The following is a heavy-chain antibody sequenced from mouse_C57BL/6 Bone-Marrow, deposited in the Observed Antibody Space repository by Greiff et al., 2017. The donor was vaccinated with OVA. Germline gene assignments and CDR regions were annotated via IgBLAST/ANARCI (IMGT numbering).Heavy chain of an antibody. V-gene: IGHV1-63*01. CDR1: GYTFTNYW. CDR3: ARWGRRGYFDV. Sequence: QVQLQQSGAELVRPGTSVKMSCKASGYTFTNYWIGWAKQRPGHGLEWIGDIYPGGGYTNYNEKFKGKATLTADKSSSTAYMQFSSLTSEDSAIYYGARWGRRGYFDVWGTGTTVTVSS. D-gene: IGHD3-3*01. CDR2: IYPGGGYT. J-gene: IGHJ1*03.